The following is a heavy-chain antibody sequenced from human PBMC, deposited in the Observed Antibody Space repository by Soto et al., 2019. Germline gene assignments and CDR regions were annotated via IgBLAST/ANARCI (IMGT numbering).Heavy chain of an antibody. V-gene: IGHV1-18*01. CDR1: GYTFTSYY. CDR3: ARDLTPSDH. Sequence: QVQLLQSGAEVKKPGASVKVSCKTSGYTFTSYYISWVRQAPGQGLEWMGWISAYNGNTNYAQKLQGRDTITTDTSTSTAYMELGSLRSDDKAVYYCARDLTPSDHWGQGTLVTVSS. J-gene: IGHJ4*02. CDR2: ISAYNGNT.